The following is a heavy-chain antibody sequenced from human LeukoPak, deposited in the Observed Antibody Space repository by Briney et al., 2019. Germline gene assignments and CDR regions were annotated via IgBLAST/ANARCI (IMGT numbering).Heavy chain of an antibody. J-gene: IGHJ5*02. Sequence: SETLSLTCTGSGGSISSYYWSWIRQPPGKGLEWIGYIYYSGSTNYNPSLKSRVTISVDTSKNQFSLKLSSVTAADTAVYYCARAVKYYYYSSGYPKWFDPWGQGTLVTVSS. CDR2: IYYSGST. V-gene: IGHV4-59*01. CDR1: GGSISSYY. CDR3: ARAVKYYYYSSGYPKWFDP. D-gene: IGHD3-22*01.